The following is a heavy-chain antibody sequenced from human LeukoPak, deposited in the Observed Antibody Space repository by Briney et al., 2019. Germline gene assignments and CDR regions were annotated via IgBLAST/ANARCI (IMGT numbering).Heavy chain of an antibody. Sequence: GESLKISCKGSGYSFTTCWIGWVRQMPGKGLEWVGIIYPGDSDTRYSPSFQGQVTISADKSISTAYLQWSSLKASDTAMYYCARQKPSYSGDFDYWGQGTLVTVSS. V-gene: IGHV5-51*01. CDR2: IYPGDSDT. CDR1: GYSFTTCW. D-gene: IGHD3-10*01. J-gene: IGHJ4*02. CDR3: ARQKPSYSGDFDY.